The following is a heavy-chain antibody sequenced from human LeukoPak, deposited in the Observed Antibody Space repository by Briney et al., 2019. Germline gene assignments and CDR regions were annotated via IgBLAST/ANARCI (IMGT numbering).Heavy chain of an antibody. D-gene: IGHD2-15*01. CDR2: ISGSGGST. CDR1: GFTFSSYA. J-gene: IGHJ5*02. Sequence: PGGSLRLSCAASGFTFSSYAMSWVRQAPGRGLEWVSAISGSGGSTYYADSVKGRFTISRDNSKNTLYLQMNSLRAEDTAVYYCASFRSLRWYSLPWGQGTLVTVSS. CDR3: ASFRSLRWYSLP. V-gene: IGHV3-23*01.